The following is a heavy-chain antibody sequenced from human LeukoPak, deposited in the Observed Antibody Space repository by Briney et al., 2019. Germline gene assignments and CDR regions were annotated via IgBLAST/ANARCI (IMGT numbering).Heavy chain of an antibody. V-gene: IGHV4-59*12. CDR1: GGSISSYY. D-gene: IGHD6-6*01. CDR2: IYYSGST. J-gene: IGHJ4*02. Sequence: SETLSLTCTVSGGSISSYYWSWIRQPPGKGLEWIGYIYYSGSTNYNPSLKSRVTISVDRSKNQFSLKLSSVTTADTAVYYCARGGSSSVDYWGQGTLVTVSS. CDR3: ARGGSSSVDY.